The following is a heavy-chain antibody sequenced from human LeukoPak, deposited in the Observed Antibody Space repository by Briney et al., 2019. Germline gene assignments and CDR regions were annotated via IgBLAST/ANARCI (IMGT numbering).Heavy chain of an antibody. D-gene: IGHD4-23*01. CDR3: ARLGYGGNWNY. Sequence: DWIGSIYYSGSTYYNPSLKSRVTISVDTSKNQFSLKLSSVTAADTAVYYCARLGYGGNWNYWGQGTLVTVSS. J-gene: IGHJ4*02. CDR2: IYYSGST. V-gene: IGHV4-39*01.